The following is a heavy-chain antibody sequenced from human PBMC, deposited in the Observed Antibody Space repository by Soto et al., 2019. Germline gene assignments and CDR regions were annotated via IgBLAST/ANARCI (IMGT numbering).Heavy chain of an antibody. J-gene: IGHJ4*02. CDR3: ARGMTTVISRPLDY. CDR1: GFTFSWPW. D-gene: IGHD4-17*01. CDR2: INSDGGDT. V-gene: IGHV3-74*01. Sequence: EVQLVESGGGIVQPGGSLRLSCAASGFTFSWPWMHWVRQAPGKWLMWVARINSDGGDTSYADSVKGRFTISRDNAKNTLYLQMNSLRAEDTAVYYCARGMTTVISRPLDYWGQGTLVSVSS.